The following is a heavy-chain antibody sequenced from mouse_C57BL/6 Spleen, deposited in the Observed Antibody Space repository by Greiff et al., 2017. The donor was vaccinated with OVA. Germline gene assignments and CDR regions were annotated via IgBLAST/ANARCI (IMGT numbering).Heavy chain of an antibody. V-gene: IGHV1-82*01. Sequence: VQLQQSGPELVKPGASVKISCKASGYAFSSYWMNWVKQRPGKGLEWIGRIYPGDGDTNYNGKFKGKATLTADKSSSTAYMQLSSLTSEDSAVYFGARWEANWDDYFDYWGQGTTLTVSS. CDR2: IYPGDGDT. D-gene: IGHD4-1*01. CDR1: GYAFSSYW. J-gene: IGHJ2*01. CDR3: ARWEANWDDYFDY.